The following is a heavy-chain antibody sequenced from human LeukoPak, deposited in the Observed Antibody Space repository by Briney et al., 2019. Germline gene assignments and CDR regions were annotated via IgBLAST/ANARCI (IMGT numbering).Heavy chain of an antibody. CDR1: GDGVASNSAA. V-gene: IGHV6-1*01. CDR3: AKDVLDYFDSSGPLDY. CDR2: TYYKSQWYN. J-gene: IGHJ4*02. D-gene: IGHD3-22*01. Sequence: SQTLSLTFAISGDGVASNSAAWNWIRQSPSRGLEWLGRTYYKSQWYNDYAVSVKSRITVNPDTSKNQFSLQLNSVTPGDTAVYYCAKDVLDYFDSSGPLDYWGQGILVTVSS.